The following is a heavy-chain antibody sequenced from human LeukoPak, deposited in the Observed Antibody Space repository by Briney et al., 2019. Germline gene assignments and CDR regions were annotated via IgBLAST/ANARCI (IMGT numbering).Heavy chain of an antibody. CDR2: IYYSGST. CDR1: VGSISSYY. D-gene: IGHD6-19*01. J-gene: IGHJ4*02. V-gene: IGHV4-59*01. Sequence: PSETLSLTCTVSVGSISSYYWSWIRQPPGKGLEWIGYIYYSGSTNYNPSLKSRVTISVDTSKNQFSLKLSSVTAADTAVYYCARVSYSSGWYAPYYFDYWGQGTLVTVSS. CDR3: ARVSYSSGWYAPYYFDY.